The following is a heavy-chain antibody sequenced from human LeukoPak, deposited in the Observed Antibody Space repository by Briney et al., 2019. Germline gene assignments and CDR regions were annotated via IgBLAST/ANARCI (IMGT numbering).Heavy chain of an antibody. CDR3: AKFSGWQVGPDYGMDV. J-gene: IGHJ6*02. Sequence: PGGSLRLSCAASGFTFSSYSMNWVRQAPGKGLEWVSLISWDSGNTYYADSVKGRFTISRDNAKNSLYLQMNSLRAEDTAVYYCAKFSGWQVGPDYGMDVWGQGTTVTVSS. D-gene: IGHD6-19*01. CDR1: GFTFSSYS. CDR2: ISWDSGNT. V-gene: IGHV3-21*04.